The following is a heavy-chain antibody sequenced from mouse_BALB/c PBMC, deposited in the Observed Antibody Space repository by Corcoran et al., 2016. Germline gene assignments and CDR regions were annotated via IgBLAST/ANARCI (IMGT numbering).Heavy chain of an antibody. CDR1: GYTFSSYW. Sequence: QVQLQQSGAELMKPGASVKISCKATGYTFSSYWIEWVKQRPGHGLEWIGEILPGSGSTNYNEKFKGKATFTADTSSNTAYMQRSSLTSEDSAVYYCAREKGYYGSSPAWFAYWGQGTLVTVSA. V-gene: IGHV1-9*01. CDR3: AREKGYYGSSPAWFAY. CDR2: ILPGSGST. J-gene: IGHJ3*01. D-gene: IGHD1-1*01.